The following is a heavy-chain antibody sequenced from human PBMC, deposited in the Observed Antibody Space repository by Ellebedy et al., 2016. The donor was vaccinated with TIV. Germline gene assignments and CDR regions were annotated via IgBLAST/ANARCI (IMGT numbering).Heavy chain of an antibody. J-gene: IGHJ4*02. CDR1: GGSFSGYY. CDR2: ISDTGNT. Sequence: MPSETLSLTCAVFGGSFSGYYWSWIRQSPGKGLEYIGYISDTGNTNYNPSLKRRVTISVDTSKTQFSLKLNSVTTADTAGYYCARGRRGYTYGLVFDSWGQGTLVTVSS. D-gene: IGHD5-18*01. V-gene: IGHV4-59*01. CDR3: ARGRRGYTYGLVFDS.